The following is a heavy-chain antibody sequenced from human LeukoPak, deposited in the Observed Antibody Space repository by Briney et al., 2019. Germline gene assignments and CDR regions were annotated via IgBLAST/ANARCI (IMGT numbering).Heavy chain of an antibody. CDR3: ARLSSGYYSLFFYFDY. CDR1: GGSISSSSYY. Sequence: PSETLSLTCTVSGGSISSSSYYWGWIRQPPGKGLEWIGSIYYSGSTYYNPSLKSRVTISVDTSKNQFSLKLSSVTAADTAVYYCARLSSGYYSLFFYFDYWGQGTLVTVSS. J-gene: IGHJ4*02. D-gene: IGHD3-22*01. CDR2: IYYSGST. V-gene: IGHV4-39*07.